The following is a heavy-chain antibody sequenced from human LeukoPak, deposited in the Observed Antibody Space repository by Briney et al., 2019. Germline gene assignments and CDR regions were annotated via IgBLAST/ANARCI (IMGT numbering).Heavy chain of an antibody. V-gene: IGHV3-20*04. Sequence: PGGSLRLSCAASGFTFSSYEMNWVRQAPGKGLEWVSGINWNGGSTGYADSVKGRFTISRDNAKNSLYLQMNSLRAEDTALYYCARLPTYCSSTSCYTSYYMDVWGKGTTVTVSS. CDR1: GFTFSSYE. J-gene: IGHJ6*03. CDR2: INWNGGST. D-gene: IGHD2-2*02. CDR3: ARLPTYCSSTSCYTSYYMDV.